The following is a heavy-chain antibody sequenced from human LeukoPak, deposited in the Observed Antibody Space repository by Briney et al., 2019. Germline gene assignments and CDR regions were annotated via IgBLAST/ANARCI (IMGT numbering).Heavy chain of an antibody. CDR2: IYTSGTT. Sequence: SETLSLTCTVSGGSISNYYWSWIRQPPGKGPEWIGYIYTSGTTNYNPSLKSRVTISIDTSKNQFSLKLSSVTAADTAVYYCARESGYYDSSAQRYYYYYMDVWGKGTTVTVSS. J-gene: IGHJ6*03. CDR1: GGSISNYY. V-gene: IGHV4-4*09. D-gene: IGHD3-22*01. CDR3: ARESGYYDSSAQRYYYYYMDV.